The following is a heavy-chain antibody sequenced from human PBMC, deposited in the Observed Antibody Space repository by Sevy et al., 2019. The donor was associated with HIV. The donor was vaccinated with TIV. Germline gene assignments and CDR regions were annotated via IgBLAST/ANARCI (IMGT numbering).Heavy chain of an antibody. V-gene: IGHV3-49*03. Sequence: GGSLRLSCTTSGFTFDDYAMSWFRQAPGKGLEWVAFITRNSYEAYGGTTEYGASVKGGFIYSRDESKSIAYLQMNSLKTEDTGVYYCTRGLATADTPEYYFDYWGQGTLVTVSS. J-gene: IGHJ4*02. CDR3: TRGLATADTPEYYFDY. CDR2: ITRNSYEAYGGTT. CDR1: GFTFDDYA. D-gene: IGHD5-12*01.